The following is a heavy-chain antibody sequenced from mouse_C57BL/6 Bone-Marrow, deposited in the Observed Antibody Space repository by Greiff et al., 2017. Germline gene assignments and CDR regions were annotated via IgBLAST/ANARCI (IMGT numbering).Heavy chain of an antibody. J-gene: IGHJ4*01. Sequence: VQLQESGAELARPGASVKMSCKASGYTFTSYTMHWVKQRPGQGLEWIGYINPSSGYTKYNQKFKDKATLTADKSSSTAYMQLSSLTSEDSAVYYCARWGRSVLYAMDCWGQGTSVTVSS. CDR1: GYTFTSYT. V-gene: IGHV1-4*01. CDR2: INPSSGYT. CDR3: ARWGRSVLYAMDC. D-gene: IGHD1-1*01.